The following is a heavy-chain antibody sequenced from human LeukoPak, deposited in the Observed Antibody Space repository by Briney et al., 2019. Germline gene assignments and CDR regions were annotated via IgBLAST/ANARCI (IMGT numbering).Heavy chain of an antibody. D-gene: IGHD5-12*01. J-gene: IGHJ4*02. CDR2: INPNSGGT. Sequence: ASVKVSCEASGYTFSSYYMHWVRQAPGQGLEWMGWINPNSGGTNYAQKFQGRVTMTRDTSISTAYMELSRLRSDDTAVYYCARDKDIVATLGYWGQGTLVTVSS. CDR1: GYTFSSYY. V-gene: IGHV1-2*02. CDR3: ARDKDIVATLGY.